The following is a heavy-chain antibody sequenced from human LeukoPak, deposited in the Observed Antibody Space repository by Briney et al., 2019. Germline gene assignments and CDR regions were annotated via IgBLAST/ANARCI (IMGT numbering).Heavy chain of an antibody. CDR1: GYTFTSYY. CDR2: INPSGGST. V-gene: IGHV1-46*01. J-gene: IGHJ5*02. Sequence: EASVKVSCKASGYTFTSYYMHWVRQAPGQGLEWMGIINPSGGSTNYAQKFQGRVTMTRDMSTSTVYMELSSLRSEDTAVYYCARSLYLEHTVRSSWYHEFDPWGQGTLVTVSS. D-gene: IGHD6-13*01. CDR3: ARSLYLEHTVRSSWYHEFDP.